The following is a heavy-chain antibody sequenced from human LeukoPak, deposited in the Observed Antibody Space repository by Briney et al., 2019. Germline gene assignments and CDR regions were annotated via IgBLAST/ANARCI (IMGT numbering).Heavy chain of an antibody. J-gene: IGHJ4*02. Sequence: GASVKVSCKASGYTFTSYGISWVRQAPGQGLEWMGWISAYNGNTNYAQKLQGRVTMTTDTSTSTAYMELRSLRSDDTAVYYCARLPEEGDGYYQYYFDYWGQGTLVTVSS. D-gene: IGHD3-3*01. CDR3: ARLPEEGDGYYQYYFDY. CDR1: GYTFTSYG. CDR2: ISAYNGNT. V-gene: IGHV1-18*01.